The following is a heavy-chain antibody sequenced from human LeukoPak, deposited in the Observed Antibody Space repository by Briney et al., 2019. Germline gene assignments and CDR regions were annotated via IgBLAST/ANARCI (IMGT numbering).Heavy chain of an antibody. V-gene: IGHV3-7*01. Sequence: GGSLRLSCAASGFTFSSYSMNWVRQAPGKGLEWVANINQDGREKYYVDSVKGRFTISRDNAKNSLYLQMNSLRAEDTAVYFCGSPRRGYWGQGTLVTVSS. J-gene: IGHJ4*02. CDR3: GSPRRGY. CDR1: GFTFSSYS. CDR2: INQDGREK.